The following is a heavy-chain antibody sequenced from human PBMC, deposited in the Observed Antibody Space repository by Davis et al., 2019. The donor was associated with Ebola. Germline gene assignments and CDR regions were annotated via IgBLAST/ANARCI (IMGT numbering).Heavy chain of an antibody. CDR3: STIDSLDHYATDV. Sequence: SETLSLTCAVYGGSFSGYYWSWIRQPLGKAPEWSSELNHSGSTNYNPSLKSRVTISVDPSKNQFSLKLSSVTAADTAVYYCSTIDSLDHYATDVRYQGTTVTVSS. CDR1: GGSFSGYY. J-gene: IGHJ6*02. CDR2: LNHSGST. D-gene: IGHD1-1*01. V-gene: IGHV4-34*01.